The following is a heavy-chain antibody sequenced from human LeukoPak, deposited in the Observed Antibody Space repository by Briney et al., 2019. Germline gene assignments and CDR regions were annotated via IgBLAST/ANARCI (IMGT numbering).Heavy chain of an antibody. CDR1: GFTFSNAW. Sequence: GGSLRLSCAASGFTFSNAWMSWVRQAPGKGLEWVGRIKSKTDGGTTDYAAPVKGRFTISRDDSKNTLYLQMNSLRTEDTAVYYCTTDTRIVGATGFDYWGQGTLVTVSS. D-gene: IGHD1-26*01. CDR2: IKSKTDGGTT. V-gene: IGHV3-15*01. J-gene: IGHJ4*02. CDR3: TTDTRIVGATGFDY.